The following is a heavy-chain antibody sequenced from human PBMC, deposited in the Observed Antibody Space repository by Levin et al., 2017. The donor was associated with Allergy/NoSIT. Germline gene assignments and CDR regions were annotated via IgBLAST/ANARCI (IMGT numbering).Heavy chain of an antibody. CDR3: GRDGPGGGH. V-gene: IGHV3-66*01. J-gene: IGHJ4*02. CDR2: IYSGGGT. Sequence: GESLKISCTASGVTVFNNYFMWVRQAPGKGLEWVSHIYSGGGTNYADSVKGRFSVSRDNAKNTVYLQMNSLRADDTAVYYCGRDGPGGGHWGPGTQVTVSS. D-gene: IGHD3-10*01. CDR1: GVTVFNNY.